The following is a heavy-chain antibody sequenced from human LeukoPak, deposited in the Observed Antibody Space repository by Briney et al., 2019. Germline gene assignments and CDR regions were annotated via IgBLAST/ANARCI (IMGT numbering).Heavy chain of an antibody. CDR1: GFTFSSYG. CDR3: ASNTRYCSGGNCYSGILGYFQH. Sequence: GGSLRLSCAASGFTFSSYGMHWVRQAPGKGLEWVAFIRYDGSNKYYADSVKGRFTISRDNSKNTLYLQMNSLRAEDTAVYYCASNTRYCSGGNCYSGILGYFQHWGQGTLVTVSS. J-gene: IGHJ1*01. V-gene: IGHV3-30*02. D-gene: IGHD2-15*01. CDR2: IRYDGSNK.